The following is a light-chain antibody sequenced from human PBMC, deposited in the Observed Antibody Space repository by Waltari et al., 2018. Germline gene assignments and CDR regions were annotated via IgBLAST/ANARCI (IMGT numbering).Light chain of an antibody. CDR3: QAWDSSTVV. CDR2: QAS. Sequence: SYELTQPPSVSVSPGQTARIPCSGATLGDKYACWYQQKPGQSPVLVIYQASKRPSGIPERFSGSNSGNTATLTISGTQAMDEADYYCQAWDSSTVVFGGGTKLTVL. J-gene: IGLJ2*01. CDR1: TLGDKY. V-gene: IGLV3-1*01.